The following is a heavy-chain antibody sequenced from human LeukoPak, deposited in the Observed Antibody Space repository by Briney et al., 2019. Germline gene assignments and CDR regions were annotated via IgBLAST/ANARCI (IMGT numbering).Heavy chain of an antibody. D-gene: IGHD4-17*01. CDR1: GGSFSGYY. V-gene: IGHV4-34*01. Sequence: PSETLSLTCAVYGGSFSGYYWSWIRQPPGKGLEWIGEINHSGSTNYNPSLKSRVTISVDTSKNQFSLKLSSATAADTAVYYCATTVVKFYSFDYWGQGTLVTVSS. J-gene: IGHJ4*02. CDR2: INHSGST. CDR3: ATTVVKFYSFDY.